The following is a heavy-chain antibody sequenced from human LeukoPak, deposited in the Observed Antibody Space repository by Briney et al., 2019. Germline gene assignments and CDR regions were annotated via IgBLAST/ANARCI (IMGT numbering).Heavy chain of an antibody. J-gene: IGHJ4*02. CDR2: IYYSGST. CDR1: GGSISSSSYY. CDR3: ARDPPIRNTYYYDNNGFDY. Sequence: SETLSLTCTVSGGSISSSSYYWGWIRQPPGKGLEWIGSIYYSGSTYYNPSLKSRVTISVDTSKNQFSLKLSSVTAADTAVYYCARDPPIRNTYYYDNNGFDYWGQGTLVTVSS. V-gene: IGHV4-39*07. D-gene: IGHD3-22*01.